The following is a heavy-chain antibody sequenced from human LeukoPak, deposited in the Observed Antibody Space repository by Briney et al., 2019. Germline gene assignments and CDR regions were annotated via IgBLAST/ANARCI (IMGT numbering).Heavy chain of an antibody. J-gene: IGHJ4*02. D-gene: IGHD1-26*01. CDR3: AKVPGVGATGYFDY. Sequence: GGSLRHSCAASGFTFSSYAMSWVRQAPGKGLEWVSAISGSGGSTYYADSVKGWFTISRDNSKNTLYLQMNSLRAEDTAVYYCAKVPGVGATGYFDYWGQGTLVTVSS. CDR1: GFTFSSYA. CDR2: ISGSGGST. V-gene: IGHV3-23*01.